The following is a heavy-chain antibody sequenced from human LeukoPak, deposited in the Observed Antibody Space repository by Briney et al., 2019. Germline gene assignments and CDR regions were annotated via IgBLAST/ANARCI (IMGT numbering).Heavy chain of an antibody. CDR3: ARPNSHYYDSSGYYYF. Sequence: GGSLRLSCAASGFTFSDYYMSWIRQAPGKGLEWVSYISSSGSTIYYADSVKGRFTISRDNAKKSLYLQMNGLRAEDTAVYYCARPNSHYYDSSGYYYFWGQGTLVTVSS. J-gene: IGHJ4*02. CDR2: ISSSGSTI. D-gene: IGHD3-22*01. CDR1: GFTFSDYY. V-gene: IGHV3-11*04.